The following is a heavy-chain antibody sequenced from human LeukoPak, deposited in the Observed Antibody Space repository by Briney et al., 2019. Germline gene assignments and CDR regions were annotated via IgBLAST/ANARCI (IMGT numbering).Heavy chain of an antibody. Sequence: PSETLSLTCAVYGGSFSGYYWSWIRQPPGKGLEWIGEINHSGSTNYNPSLKSRVTISVDTSKNQFSLKLSSVTAADTAVYYCARGYRITMVRGAKDYYYGMDVWGQGTLVTVSS. CDR3: ARGYRITMVRGAKDYYYGMDV. CDR2: INHSGST. D-gene: IGHD3-10*01. V-gene: IGHV4-34*01. J-gene: IGHJ6*02. CDR1: GGSFSGYY.